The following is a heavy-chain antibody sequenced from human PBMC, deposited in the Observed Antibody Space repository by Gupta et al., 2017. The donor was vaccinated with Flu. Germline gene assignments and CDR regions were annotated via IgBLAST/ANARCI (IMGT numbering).Heavy chain of an antibody. D-gene: IGHD2-2*01. J-gene: IGHJ6*03. V-gene: IGHV4-31*03. CDR2: IYYTGST. CDR1: GVSISSGGYY. CDR3: ARVITSYTYESPAAISTGYMDV. Sequence: QVQLQESGPGLVKPSPTLSLTCTVSGVSISSGGYYWSWIRQQPGKGLEYIGFIYYTGSTYNTPSLKSRLTISVGTSNKEFSLKLTSVTAADTAVYYCARVITSYTYESPAAISTGYMDVWGRGTTVTV.